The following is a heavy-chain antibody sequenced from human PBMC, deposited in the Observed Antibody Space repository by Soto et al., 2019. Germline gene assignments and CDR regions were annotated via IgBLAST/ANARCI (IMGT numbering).Heavy chain of an antibody. CDR1: GGSMSNAYYY. V-gene: IGHV4-31*03. CDR3: ARWVEVSLDYFDY. D-gene: IGHD1-20*01. CDR2: IYHSGRT. J-gene: IGHJ4*02. Sequence: TLSLTCTVSGGSMSNAYYYCSWVRQNPGKGLEWIGHIYHSGRTYYNPSLKSRVGILVDTSKNQFSLNLNSVTAADTAVYYCARWVEVSLDYFDYWGQGTLVTVSS.